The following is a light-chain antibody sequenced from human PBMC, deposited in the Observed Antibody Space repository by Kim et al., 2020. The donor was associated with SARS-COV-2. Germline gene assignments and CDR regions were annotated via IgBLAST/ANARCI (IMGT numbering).Light chain of an antibody. CDR2: EVS. CDR1: SSDVGGYNY. Sequence: SPGQSVTISCTGTSSDVGGYNYVSWYQQHPGKAPKLMIYEVSKRPSGVPDRFSGSKSGNTASLTVSGLQAEDEADYYCSSYAGRGVFGGGTKVTVL. CDR3: SSYAGRGV. J-gene: IGLJ2*01. V-gene: IGLV2-8*01.